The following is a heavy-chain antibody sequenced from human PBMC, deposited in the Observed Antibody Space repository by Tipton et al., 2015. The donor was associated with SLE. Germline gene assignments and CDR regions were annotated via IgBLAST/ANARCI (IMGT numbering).Heavy chain of an antibody. CDR3: AREKYYYMDV. V-gene: IGHV4-31*03. J-gene: IGHJ6*03. Sequence: TLSLTCTVSGGSISSGNYYWSWIRQHPGKGLEWIGYIYYSGSTFYNPSLKSRIITSVDTSKNQFSLKVRSVTAADTAVYYCAREKYYYMDVWGKGTTVTVSS. CDR2: IYYSGST. CDR1: GGSISSGNYY.